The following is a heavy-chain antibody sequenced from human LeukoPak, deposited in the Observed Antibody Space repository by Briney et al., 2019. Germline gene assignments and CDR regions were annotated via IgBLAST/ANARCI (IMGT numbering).Heavy chain of an antibody. CDR2: MWFGATT. Sequence: SETLSLTCTVSGDSISSSNSYWGWIRQPPGKGLEWIGSMWFGATTSYDPSLKSRVTISIDPSKNQFSLKLSSVTAADTALYYCARGRRGSYFQDYWGQGTLVTVSS. D-gene: IGHD1-26*01. CDR1: GDSISSSNSY. J-gene: IGHJ4*02. V-gene: IGHV4-39*07. CDR3: ARGRRGSYFQDY.